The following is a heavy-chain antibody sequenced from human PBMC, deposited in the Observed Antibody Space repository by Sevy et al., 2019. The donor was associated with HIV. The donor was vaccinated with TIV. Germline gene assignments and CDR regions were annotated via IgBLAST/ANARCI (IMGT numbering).Heavy chain of an antibody. CDR1: GYTLTDLS. V-gene: IGHV1-24*01. D-gene: IGHD4-17*01. CDR3: ATDLWFYYGDFRGF. J-gene: IGHJ4*02. Sequence: ASVKVSCKVSGYTLTDLSMHWVRQAPGKGLEWMGGFDPENRKTIYAQKLHGRLTMTEDTSTDTAYMELNNLRSDDTAVYYCATDLWFYYGDFRGFWGQGTLVTVSS. CDR2: FDPENRKT.